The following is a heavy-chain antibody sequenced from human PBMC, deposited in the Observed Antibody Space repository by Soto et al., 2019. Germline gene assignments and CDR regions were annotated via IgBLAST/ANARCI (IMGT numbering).Heavy chain of an antibody. Sequence: QVQLVQSGAEVKKPGSSVKVSCRASGGTFSNYAISWVRQAPGQGLEWMGGIVPAFGTPNYAQNLQGRITITADDSTTTVYMDLSSLRSEDTAVYYCARRATILGVAAYSYYEMEVWGQGTTVTVSS. D-gene: IGHD3-3*01. CDR3: ARRATILGVAAYSYYEMEV. CDR2: IVPAFGTP. CDR1: GGTFSNYA. J-gene: IGHJ6*02. V-gene: IGHV1-69*01.